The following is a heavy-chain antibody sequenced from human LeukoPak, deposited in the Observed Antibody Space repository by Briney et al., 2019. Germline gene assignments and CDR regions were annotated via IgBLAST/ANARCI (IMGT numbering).Heavy chain of an antibody. V-gene: IGHV3-9*01. CDR3: ASGYSYGALN. J-gene: IGHJ4*02. CDR1: GFTFDDYA. CDR2: ISWNSGSI. D-gene: IGHD5-18*01. Sequence: GGSLRLSCAASGFTFDDYAMHWVRQAPGKGLEWVSGISWNSGSIGYADSVKGRFTISRDNAKNPLYLQMNSLRAEDTALYYCASGYSYGALNWGQGTLVTVSS.